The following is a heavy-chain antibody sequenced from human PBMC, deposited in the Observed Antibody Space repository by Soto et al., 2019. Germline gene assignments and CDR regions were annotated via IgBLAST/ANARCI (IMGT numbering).Heavy chain of an antibody. CDR1: GFTFSSYA. D-gene: IGHD4-17*01. V-gene: IGHV3-23*01. J-gene: IGHJ3*02. CDR2: ISGSGGST. CDR3: AKGPAGVYGDYGERQSDAFDI. Sequence: LPGGSLRLSCAASGFTFSSYAMSWVRQAPGKGLEWVSAISGSGGSTYYADSVKGRFTISRDNSKNTLYLQMNSLRAEDTAVYYCAKGPAGVYGDYGERQSDAFDIWGQGTMVTVSS.